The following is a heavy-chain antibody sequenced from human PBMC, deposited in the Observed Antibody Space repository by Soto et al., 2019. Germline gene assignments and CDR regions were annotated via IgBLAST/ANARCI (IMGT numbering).Heavy chain of an antibody. CDR3: ARRTNCGGDCFRDY. D-gene: IGHD2-21*02. CDR2: IYYSGST. J-gene: IGHJ4*02. Sequence: QLQLQESGPGLVKPSETLSLTCTVSGGSISSSSYYWGWIRQPPGKGLEWIGSIYYSGSTYYNPSRKSRVTISVDTSKNQFSLKLSSVTAADTAVYYCARRTNCGGDCFRDYWAQGTLVTVSS. CDR1: GGSISSSSYY. V-gene: IGHV4-39*01.